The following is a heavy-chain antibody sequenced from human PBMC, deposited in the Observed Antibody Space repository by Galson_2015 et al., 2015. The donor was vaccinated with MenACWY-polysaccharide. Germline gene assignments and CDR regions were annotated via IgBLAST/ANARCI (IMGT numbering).Heavy chain of an antibody. CDR1: GFSLNSYW. J-gene: IGHJ4*02. V-gene: IGHV3-74*01. CDR2: INSDGSST. CDR3: ARGAYYFDS. Sequence: SLRLSCAASGFSLNSYWMHWVRHAPGKGLVWVSRINSDGSSTDYAGSVKGRFTISRDNAKNTLYLQMNSLRVEDTAVYHCARGAYYFDSWGQGTLITVSS.